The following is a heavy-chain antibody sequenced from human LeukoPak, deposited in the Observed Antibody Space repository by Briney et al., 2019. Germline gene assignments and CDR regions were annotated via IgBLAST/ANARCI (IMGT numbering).Heavy chain of an antibody. J-gene: IGHJ4*02. V-gene: IGHV3-53*01. CDR2: IYTGGST. CDR3: ARVGRVATTSRQYYFDY. Sequence: GGSLRLSCAASGFTVSSNYMSWVRQAPGKGLEWVSAIYTGGSTYYPDSVKARFTISRDNSKTTLYLQMNSLRAEDTAVYYCARVGRVATTSRQYYFDYWGQGTLVTVSS. CDR1: GFTVSSNY. D-gene: IGHD1/OR15-1a*01.